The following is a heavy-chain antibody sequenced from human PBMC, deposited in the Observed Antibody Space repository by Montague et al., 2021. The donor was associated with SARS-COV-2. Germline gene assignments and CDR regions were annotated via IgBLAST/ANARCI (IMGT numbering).Heavy chain of an antibody. Sequence: PALVTPTQTLTLTCTFSGFSLSTSGVCVGWIRQPPGKALEWLALIYWDDDKCYSPSLKTRLTISKDTSKNQVVLTMTNMDPVDTATYYCAHSPPYEEFCSGYTAWYNWFDPWGQGTLVTVSS. CDR1: GFSLSTSGVC. D-gene: IGHD3-3*01. CDR2: IYWDDDK. CDR3: AHSPPYEEFCSGYTAWYNWFDP. J-gene: IGHJ5*02. V-gene: IGHV2-5*02.